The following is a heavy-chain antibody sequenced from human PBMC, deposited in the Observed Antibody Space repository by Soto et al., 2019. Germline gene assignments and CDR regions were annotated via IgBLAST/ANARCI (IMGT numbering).Heavy chain of an antibody. CDR2: LSWNSGSI. J-gene: IGHJ4*02. CDR1: GFTFDDYA. Sequence: LRLSCAASGFTFDDYAMHWVRQAPGKGLEWVSGLSWNSGSIGYADSVKGRFTISRDNAKNSLYLQMNSLRAEDTALYYCAKAPYSGSWYYFDYWGQGTLVTVSS. V-gene: IGHV3-9*01. D-gene: IGHD6-13*01. CDR3: AKAPYSGSWYYFDY.